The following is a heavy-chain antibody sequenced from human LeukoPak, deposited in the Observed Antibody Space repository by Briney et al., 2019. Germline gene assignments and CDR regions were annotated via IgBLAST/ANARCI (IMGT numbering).Heavy chain of an antibody. CDR2: ISHVGST. V-gene: IGHV4-31*03. CDR3: AREQILTAYDPYDPIAQSYGMDV. Sequence: PSQTLSLTCTVSGVSISSDTYYWNWIRQHPGKGLEWIGYISHVGSTYYNPSLKSRFTISVDRSKNQFSLKLSSVIDADTAVYYCAREQILTAYDPYDPIAQSYGMDVWGQGTTVTVSS. CDR1: GVSISSDTYY. D-gene: IGHD3-9*01. J-gene: IGHJ6*02.